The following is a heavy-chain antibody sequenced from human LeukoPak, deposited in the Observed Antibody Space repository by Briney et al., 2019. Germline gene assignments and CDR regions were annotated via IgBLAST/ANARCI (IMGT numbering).Heavy chain of an antibody. V-gene: IGHV3-33*01. J-gene: IGHJ5*02. Sequence: MTLTLTCAAYGFTFSSYGRHWVRQAPGKGLEWLADIWYGGSNKYYADSVKGRFTISRDNSKNTLYLQMDSLRAENTAVYYCAREGSSWYSNWFDLWGQGPVVIVS. CDR1: GFTFSSYG. D-gene: IGHD6-13*01. CDR2: IWYGGSNK. CDR3: AREGSSWYSNWFDL.